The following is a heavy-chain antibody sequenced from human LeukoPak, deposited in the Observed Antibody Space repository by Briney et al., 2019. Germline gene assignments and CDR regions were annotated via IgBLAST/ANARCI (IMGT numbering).Heavy chain of an antibody. V-gene: IGHV3-48*03. CDR2: ISSSGSTI. CDR3: ARVDGSSGYSIDY. CDR1: GFTFSSYE. Sequence: GGSLRLSCAASGFTFSSYEMNWVRQAPGKGLEWVSYISSSGSTIYYADSVKGRFTISRDNAKNSLYLQMNSLRAEDTAVYYCARVDGSSGYSIDYWGQGTLVTVSS. J-gene: IGHJ4*02. D-gene: IGHD3-22*01.